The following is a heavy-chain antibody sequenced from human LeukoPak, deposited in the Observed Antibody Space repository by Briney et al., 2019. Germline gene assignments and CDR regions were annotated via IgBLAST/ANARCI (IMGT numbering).Heavy chain of an antibody. D-gene: IGHD4-17*01. CDR3: ARDRTTVTGGYYYYYGMDV. CDR1: GFTFSSYA. J-gene: IGHJ6*02. Sequence: GGSLRLSCAASGFTFSSYAMSWVRQAPGKGLEWVSIIYSGGSTYYADSVKGRFTISRDNSKNTLYLQMNSLRAEDTAVYYCARDRTTVTGGYYYYYGMDVWGQGTTVTVSS. CDR2: IYSGGST. V-gene: IGHV3-53*01.